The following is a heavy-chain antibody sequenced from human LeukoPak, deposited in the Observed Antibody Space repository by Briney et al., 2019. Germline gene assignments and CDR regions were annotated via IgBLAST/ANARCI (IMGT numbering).Heavy chain of an antibody. Sequence: ASVKVSCTASGYTFSNYGFSWVRQAPGQGLEWMGWISGYNGNTNNAQKFQGRVTMTTDTSTSTAYMELRSLRSDDTGVYYCARGSLYSGSYYNGYDYWGQGTLVTVSS. J-gene: IGHJ4*02. CDR1: GYTFSNYG. CDR3: ARGSLYSGSYYNGYDY. CDR2: ISGYNGNT. V-gene: IGHV1-18*01. D-gene: IGHD3-10*01.